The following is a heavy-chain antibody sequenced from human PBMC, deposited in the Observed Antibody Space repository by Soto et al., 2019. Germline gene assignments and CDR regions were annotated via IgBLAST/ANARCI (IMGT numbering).Heavy chain of an antibody. V-gene: IGHV3-21*01. Sequence: GGSLRLSCAASGFTFSSYSMNWVRQAPGEGLEWVSSISSSSSYIYYADSVKGRFTISRDNAKNSLYLQMNSLRAEDTAVYYCARDQGETNWNYVGVYYYYYMDVWGKGTTVTVSS. CDR1: GFTFSSYS. CDR2: ISSSSSYI. CDR3: ARDQGETNWNYVGVYYYYYMDV. D-gene: IGHD1-7*01. J-gene: IGHJ6*03.